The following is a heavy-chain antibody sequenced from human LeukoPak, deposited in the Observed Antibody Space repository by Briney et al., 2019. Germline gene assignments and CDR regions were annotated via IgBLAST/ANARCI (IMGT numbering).Heavy chain of an antibody. CDR2: IIPIFGTA. CDR1: GGTFSSYA. CDR3: ARTMVRGVSLEDMDV. V-gene: IGHV1-69*05. J-gene: IGHJ6*03. Sequence: SVKVSCKASGGTFSSYAISWVRQAPGQGLEWMGRIIPIFGTANYAQRFQGRVTITTDESTSAAYMELSSLRSEDTAVYYCARTMVRGVSLEDMDVWGKGTTVTVSS. D-gene: IGHD3-10*01.